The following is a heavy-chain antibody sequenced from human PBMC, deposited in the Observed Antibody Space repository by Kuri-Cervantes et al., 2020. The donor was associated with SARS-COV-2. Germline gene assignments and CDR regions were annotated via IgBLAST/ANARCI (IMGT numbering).Heavy chain of an antibody. CDR3: ARPYWDAFDV. D-gene: IGHD2-8*02. Sequence: GSLRLSCTVSGGSISSSSYYWGWIRQPPGKGLEWIGSIYYSGSTYYNPSLKSRVTISVDTSKNQFSLKLSSVTAADTAVYYCARPYWDAFDVWGQGTAVTVSS. CDR1: GGSISSSSYY. V-gene: IGHV4-39*01. CDR2: IYYSGST. J-gene: IGHJ3*01.